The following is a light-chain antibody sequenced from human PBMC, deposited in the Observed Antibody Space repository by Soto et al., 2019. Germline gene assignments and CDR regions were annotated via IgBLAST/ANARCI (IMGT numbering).Light chain of an antibody. CDR2: DVS. V-gene: IGLV2-14*01. CDR3: SSYTSSSTRV. Sequence: QPVLTQPASVSGSPGQSITISCTGTSSDVGGYNYVSWYQQHPGKAPKLMIYDVSNRPSGVSNRFSGPKSGNTASLTISGLQAEDEADYYCSSYTSSSTRVFGGGTKLTVL. CDR1: SSDVGGYNY. J-gene: IGLJ2*01.